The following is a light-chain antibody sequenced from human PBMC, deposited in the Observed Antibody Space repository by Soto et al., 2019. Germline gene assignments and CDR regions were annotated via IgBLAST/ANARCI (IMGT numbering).Light chain of an antibody. CDR2: EVT. V-gene: IGLV2-14*01. CDR1: LSDIGAYNY. Sequence: QSALTQRASVSGSPGQSITISCTGTLSDIGAYNYVSWYQQHPGKAPKLIIFEVTNRPSGVSNRFSGSKSGNTASLTISGLQPEDEADYHCSSYTGGNTYWIFGGGTKLTVL. J-gene: IGLJ3*02. CDR3: SSYTGGNTYWI.